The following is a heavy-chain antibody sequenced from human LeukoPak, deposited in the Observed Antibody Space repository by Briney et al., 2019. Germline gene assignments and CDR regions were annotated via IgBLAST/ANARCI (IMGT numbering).Heavy chain of an antibody. J-gene: IGHJ2*01. CDR1: GGTFSSYA. CDR3: ARDWSHCGGGCYSTSGYFDL. Sequence: ASVKVSCKASGGTFSSYAISWVRQAPGRGLEWMGRIIPILGIANYAQKFQGRVTITADKSTSTAYMGLSSLRSEDTAVYYCARDWSHCGGGCYSTSGYFDLWGRGTLVTVSS. V-gene: IGHV1-69*04. D-gene: IGHD2-21*02. CDR2: IIPILGIA.